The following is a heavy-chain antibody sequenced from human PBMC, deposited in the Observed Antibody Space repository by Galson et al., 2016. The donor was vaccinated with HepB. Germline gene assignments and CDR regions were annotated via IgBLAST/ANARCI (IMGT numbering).Heavy chain of an antibody. CDR3: AKVRTTLLDDQRKGWDSFDF. V-gene: IGHV3-9*01. CDR1: GFTFNDYA. D-gene: IGHD1-7*01. J-gene: IGHJ3*01. CDR2: IWWNSGHT. Sequence: SLRPSCAASGFTFNDYAMHWVRQAPGKGLEWVSGIWWNSGHTGYAASVRGRFTISRDNTKSSLSLQMNSLRPEDTALYYCAKVRTTLLDDQRKGWDSFDFWGQGTVVTVSS.